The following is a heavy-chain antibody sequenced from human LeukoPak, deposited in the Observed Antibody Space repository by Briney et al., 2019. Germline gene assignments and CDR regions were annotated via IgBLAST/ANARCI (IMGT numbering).Heavy chain of an antibody. V-gene: IGHV4-28*01. CDR3: ARRNGYAFDI. Sequence: SETLSLTCAVSGYSISSNDWWGWIRQPPGKGLEWIGYIFYSGSTYYNPSLKSRVTMSVDTSKNQFSLKLSSVTAVDTAVYYCARRNGYAFDIWGQGTTVTVSS. CDR1: GYSISSNDW. J-gene: IGHJ3*02. D-gene: IGHD2-8*01. CDR2: IFYSGST.